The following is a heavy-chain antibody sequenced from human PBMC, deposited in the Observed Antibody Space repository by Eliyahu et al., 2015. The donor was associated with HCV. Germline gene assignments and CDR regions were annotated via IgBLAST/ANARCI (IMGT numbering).Heavy chain of an antibody. J-gene: IGHJ4*02. CDR2: ISGSGGST. Sequence: EVQLLESGGGLVQPGGSLRLSCAASGFTFGSYAXSWVRQAPGKGLEWVSAISGSGGSTYYADSVKGRFTISRDNSKNTLYLQMNSLRAEDTAVYYCAKGLRYFDWTLDYWGQGTLVTVSS. D-gene: IGHD3-9*01. V-gene: IGHV3-23*01. CDR3: AKGLRYFDWTLDY. CDR1: GFTFGSYA.